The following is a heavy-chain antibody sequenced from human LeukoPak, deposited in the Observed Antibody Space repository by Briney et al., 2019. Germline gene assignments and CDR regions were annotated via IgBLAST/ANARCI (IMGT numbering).Heavy chain of an antibody. D-gene: IGHD1-1*01. Sequence: SETLSLTCTVSGGSISSTSHFWGWIRQPPGKGLGWIGSIYYSGSTYYNPSLKSRVAISVDTSKNQFSLKLSSVTAADTAVYYCARRTTGTHADAFDIWGQGTMVTVSS. V-gene: IGHV4-39*01. CDR3: ARRTTGTHADAFDI. CDR2: IYYSGST. CDR1: GGSISSTSHF. J-gene: IGHJ3*02.